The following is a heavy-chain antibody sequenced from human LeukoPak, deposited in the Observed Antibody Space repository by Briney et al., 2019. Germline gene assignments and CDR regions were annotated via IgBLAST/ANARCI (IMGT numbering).Heavy chain of an antibody. CDR2: ISSDGSNK. CDR3: ARDPDSSGWSSKDY. D-gene: IGHD6-19*01. Sequence: GGSLRLSCAASGFTFSNYAMHWVRQAPGKGLEWVAVISSDGSNKYYADSVKGRFTISRDNSKNTLYLQMNSLRAEDTAVYYCARDPDSSGWSSKDYWGQGTLVTVSS. CDR1: GFTFSNYA. V-gene: IGHV3-30-3*01. J-gene: IGHJ4*02.